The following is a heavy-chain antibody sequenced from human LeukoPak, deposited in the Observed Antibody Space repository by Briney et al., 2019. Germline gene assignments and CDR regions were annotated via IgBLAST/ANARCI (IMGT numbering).Heavy chain of an antibody. V-gene: IGHV3-15*01. CDR3: ATAYSYSGYDWS. Sequence: PGGSLRLSCAASGFTFSDAWMTWVRQAPGKGLEWVGRIKSKTDGGTIDYAAPVKGRFTISRHDSINTLYLQMNSLKTEDTAVYYCATAYSYSGYDWSWGQGTLVTVSS. CDR1: GFTFSDAW. D-gene: IGHD5-12*01. CDR2: IKSKTDGGTI. J-gene: IGHJ5*02.